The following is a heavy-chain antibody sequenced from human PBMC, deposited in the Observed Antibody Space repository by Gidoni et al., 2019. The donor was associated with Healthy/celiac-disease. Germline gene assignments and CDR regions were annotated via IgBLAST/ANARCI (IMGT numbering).Heavy chain of an antibody. V-gene: IGHV3-23*01. D-gene: IGHD6-13*01. Sequence: EVQLLDSGGGLVQPGGSLRLPCAASGFTFCRHAMSWVRQATGKGLEWVAAISGSGGSTYYADSVKGRFTIARDNSKNTLYLQMNSLRAEDTAVYYCAKEWVGVAAAGQDYFDYWGQGTLVTVSS. CDR1: GFTFCRHA. CDR2: ISGSGGST. J-gene: IGHJ4*02. CDR3: AKEWVGVAAAGQDYFDY.